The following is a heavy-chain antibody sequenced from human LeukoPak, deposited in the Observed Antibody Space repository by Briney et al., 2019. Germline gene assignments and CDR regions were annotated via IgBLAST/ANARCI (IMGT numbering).Heavy chain of an antibody. Sequence: GASVKVSCKASGYTFINYGVNWVRQAPGQGLEWMGWISTYNGNTVHAEKFQDRLTMTTDTSTTTGYMELRSLTSDDTAVYYCARDYNYYDSSGLGVFRNNWFDPWGQGTLVTVSS. V-gene: IGHV1-18*01. CDR1: GYTFINYG. CDR3: ARDYNYYDSSGLGVFRNNWFDP. D-gene: IGHD3-22*01. J-gene: IGHJ5*02. CDR2: ISTYNGNT.